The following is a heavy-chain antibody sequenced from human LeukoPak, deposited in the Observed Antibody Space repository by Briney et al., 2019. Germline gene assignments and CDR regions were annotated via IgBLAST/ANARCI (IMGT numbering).Heavy chain of an antibody. V-gene: IGHV1-69*06. D-gene: IGHD6-13*01. CDR1: GGTFSSYA. CDR3: AREPTSSIAAAGIRWFDP. Sequence: SVKVSCKASGGTFSSYAISWVRQAPGQGLEWMGWIIPIFGTANYAQKFQGRVTITADKSTSTAYMELSSLRSEDTAVYYCAREPTSSIAAAGIRWFDPWGQGTLVTVSS. CDR2: IIPIFGTA. J-gene: IGHJ5*02.